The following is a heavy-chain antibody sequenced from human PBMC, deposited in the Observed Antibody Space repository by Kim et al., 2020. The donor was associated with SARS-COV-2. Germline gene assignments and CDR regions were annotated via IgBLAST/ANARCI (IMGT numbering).Heavy chain of an antibody. CDR1: GYTFTGYY. J-gene: IGHJ4*02. D-gene: IGHD3-16*02. Sequence: ASVKVSCKASGYTFTGYYMNWVRQAPGQGLEWMGWINPDSGGTNYAQKFQGRVTMTRDTSISTAYMELSGLRFEDTAVYYCAIGHGYTGSDYCGQGTLV. V-gene: IGHV1-2*02. CDR3: AIGHGYTGSDY. CDR2: INPDSGGT.